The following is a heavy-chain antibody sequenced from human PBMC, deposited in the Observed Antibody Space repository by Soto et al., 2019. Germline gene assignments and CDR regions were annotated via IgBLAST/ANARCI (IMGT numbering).Heavy chain of an antibody. J-gene: IGHJ5*02. CDR2: IYWNDDK. Sequence: SGTTLVNPTQTLTLTCIFSGFSLRTSGVGVGWIRQPPGKALEWLGFIYWNDDKRYSPSLKSRLTITKDTSKNQVVLTMTNMDPVDTATYYCAKSGSSGWYGWFDPWGPGTLGTVSS. CDR1: GFSLRTSGVG. D-gene: IGHD6-19*01. V-gene: IGHV2-5*01. CDR3: AKSGSSGWYGWFDP.